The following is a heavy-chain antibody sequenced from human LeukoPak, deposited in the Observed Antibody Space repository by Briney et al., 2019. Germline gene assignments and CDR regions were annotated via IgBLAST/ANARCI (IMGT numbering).Heavy chain of an antibody. CDR2: IYYSGST. Sequence: SETLSLTCTVSGGSISSYYWSWIRQPPGKRLEWIGYIYYSGSTNYNPSLKSRVTISVDTSKNHFSLKLSSVTAADTAVYYCARGDGSGSAQPYYYYGMDVWGQGTTVTVSS. V-gene: IGHV4-59*01. J-gene: IGHJ6*02. CDR1: GGSISSYY. D-gene: IGHD3-10*01. CDR3: ARGDGSGSAQPYYYYGMDV.